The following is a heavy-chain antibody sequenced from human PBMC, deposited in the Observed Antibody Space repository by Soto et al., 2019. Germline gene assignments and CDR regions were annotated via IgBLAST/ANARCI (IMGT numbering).Heavy chain of an antibody. J-gene: IGHJ4*02. D-gene: IGHD6-6*01. CDR3: AREITIAARIPYYFDY. CDR1: GGSISSSNW. CDR2: IYHSGST. Sequence: PSETLSLTCAVSGGSISSSNWWSWVRQPPGKGLEWIGEIYHSGSTNYNPSLKSRVTISVDKSKNQFSLKLSSVTAADTAVYYCAREITIAARIPYYFDYWGQGTLVTVS. V-gene: IGHV4-4*02.